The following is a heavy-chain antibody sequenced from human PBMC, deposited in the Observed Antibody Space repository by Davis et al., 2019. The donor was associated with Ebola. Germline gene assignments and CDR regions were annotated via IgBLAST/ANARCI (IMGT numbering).Heavy chain of an antibody. CDR2: INPNSGGT. CDR1: GYTFTSYG. D-gene: IGHD4-23*01. J-gene: IGHJ2*01. Sequence: ASVKVSCKASGYTFTSYGISWVRQAPGQGLEWMGWINPNSGGTNYAQKFQGWVTMTRDTSISTAYMDVSRLTSDDTAVYYCARGCRATVLMGEWYFDLWGRGTLVTVSS. V-gene: IGHV1-2*04. CDR3: ARGCRATVLMGEWYFDL.